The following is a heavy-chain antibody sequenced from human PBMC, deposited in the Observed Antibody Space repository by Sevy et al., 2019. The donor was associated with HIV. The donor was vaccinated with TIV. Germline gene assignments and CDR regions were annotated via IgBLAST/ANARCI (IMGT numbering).Heavy chain of an antibody. CDR2: LSFGCGEI. Sequence: GESLKISCAASEFTFSKYSMSWVRQPPGKGLEWVSTLSFGCGEINYADSVKGRFTISRDNSKSSVYLQMNNLRPEDTAVYYCAREGCTKPHDYWGQGILVTVSS. CDR3: AREGCTKPHDY. D-gene: IGHD2-8*01. CDR1: EFTFSKYS. V-gene: IGHV3-23*01. J-gene: IGHJ4*02.